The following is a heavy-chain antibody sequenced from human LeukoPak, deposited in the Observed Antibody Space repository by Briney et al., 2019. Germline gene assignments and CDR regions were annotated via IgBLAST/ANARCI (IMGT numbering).Heavy chain of an antibody. CDR3: ARDRLITMVRGVPAVGWFDP. Sequence: SVKVSCKASGGTFSSYAISWVRQAPGQGLEWMGGIIPIFGTANYAQKFQGRVTITADKSTSTAYMELSSLRSEDTAVYYCARDRLITMVRGVPAVGWFDPWGQGTLVTVSS. CDR1: GGTFSSYA. J-gene: IGHJ5*02. D-gene: IGHD3-10*01. V-gene: IGHV1-69*06. CDR2: IIPIFGTA.